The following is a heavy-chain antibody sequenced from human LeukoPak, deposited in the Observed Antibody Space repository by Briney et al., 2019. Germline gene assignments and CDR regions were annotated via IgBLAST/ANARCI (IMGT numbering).Heavy chain of an antibody. Sequence: SETLSLTCAVYGGSFSGYYWSWIRQPPGKGLEWIGEINHSGSTNYNPFLKSRVTISVDTSKNQFSLKLSSVTAADTAVYYCARPHCSSTSCYTRFYYGMDVWGQGTTVTVSS. CDR3: ARPHCSSTSCYTRFYYGMDV. D-gene: IGHD2-2*02. CDR2: INHSGST. J-gene: IGHJ6*02. CDR1: GGSFSGYY. V-gene: IGHV4-34*01.